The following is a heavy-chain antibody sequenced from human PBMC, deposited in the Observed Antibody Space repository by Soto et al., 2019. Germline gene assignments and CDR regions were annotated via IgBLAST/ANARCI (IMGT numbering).Heavy chain of an antibody. Sequence: QVQLQESGPGLVKPSETLSPTCTVSGGSISSYYWSWIRQPPGKGLEWIGYIYYSGSTNYNPSLKSRVTISVDTSKNQFSLKLSSVTAADTAVYYCARETPFITGTTYFDYWGQGTLVTVSS. CDR2: IYYSGST. J-gene: IGHJ4*02. CDR1: GGSISSYY. CDR3: ARETPFITGTTYFDY. V-gene: IGHV4-59*01. D-gene: IGHD1-20*01.